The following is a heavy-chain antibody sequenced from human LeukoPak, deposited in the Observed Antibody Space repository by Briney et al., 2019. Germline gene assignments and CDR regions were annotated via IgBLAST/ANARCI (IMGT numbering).Heavy chain of an antibody. CDR2: INGATGNT. J-gene: IGHJ4*02. CDR1: GYTFTSHA. Sequence: GASVKVSCKASGYTFTSHALHWVRQAPGEGLEWMAWINGATGNTEYSQKFQGRVTMTEDTSTDTAYMELSSLRSEDTAVYYCATALAYCGGDCYPVNFDYWGQGTLVTVSS. V-gene: IGHV1-3*01. CDR3: ATALAYCGGDCYPVNFDY. D-gene: IGHD2-21*02.